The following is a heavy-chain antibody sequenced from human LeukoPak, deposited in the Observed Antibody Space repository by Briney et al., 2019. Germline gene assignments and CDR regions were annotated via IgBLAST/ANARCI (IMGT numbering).Heavy chain of an antibody. D-gene: IGHD3/OR15-3a*01. J-gene: IGHJ3*02. Sequence: ASVKVSCKASGYTFTSYGISWVRQAPGQGLEWMGWISAYNGNTNYAQKPQGRVTMTTDTSTSTAYMELRSLRSDDTAVYYCARDIWDFVKWMGNDTFDIWGQGTMVTVSS. V-gene: IGHV1-18*01. CDR3: ARDIWDFVKWMGNDTFDI. CDR2: ISAYNGNT. CDR1: GYTFTSYG.